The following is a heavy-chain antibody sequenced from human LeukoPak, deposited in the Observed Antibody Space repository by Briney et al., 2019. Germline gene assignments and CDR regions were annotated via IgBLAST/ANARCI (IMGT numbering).Heavy chain of an antibody. CDR1: GFTFSSYA. V-gene: IGHV3-23*01. CDR2: ISGSGGST. CDR3: AKDPTIVVVPAATGYNY. J-gene: IGHJ4*02. Sequence: GGSLRLSCAASGFTFSSYAMSWVRQAPGKGLEWVSAISGSGGSTYYADSVKGRFTIFRDNSKNTLYLQMNSLRAEDTAVYYCAKDPTIVVVPAATGYNYWGQGTLVTVSS. D-gene: IGHD2-2*01.